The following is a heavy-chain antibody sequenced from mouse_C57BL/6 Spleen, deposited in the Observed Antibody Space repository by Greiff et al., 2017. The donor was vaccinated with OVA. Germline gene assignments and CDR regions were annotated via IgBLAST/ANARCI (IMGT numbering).Heavy chain of an antibody. CDR3: AREGLRREMAWFAY. CDR1: GYTFTSYW. J-gene: IGHJ3*01. V-gene: IGHV1-52*01. CDR2: IDPSDSET. D-gene: IGHD2-4*01. Sequence: VKLQQPGAELVRPGSSVKLSCKASGYTFTSYWMHWVKQRPIQGLEWIGNIDPSDSETHYNQKFKDKATLTVDKSSSTAYMQLSSLTSEDSAVYYCAREGLRREMAWFAYWGQGTLVTVSA.